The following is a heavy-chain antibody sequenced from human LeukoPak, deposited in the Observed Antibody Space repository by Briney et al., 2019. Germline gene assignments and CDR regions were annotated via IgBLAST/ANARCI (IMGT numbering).Heavy chain of an antibody. V-gene: IGHV1-69*01. Sequence: SVKVSCKASGGTFSSYTISWVRQAPGQGLEWMGGIIPIFGTANYAQKFQGRVTITADESTSTAYMELSSLRSEDTAVYYCARTHDYGDERPYYFDYWGQGTLVTVSP. CDR3: ARTHDYGDERPYYFDY. CDR1: GGTFSSYT. J-gene: IGHJ4*02. CDR2: IIPIFGTA. D-gene: IGHD4-17*01.